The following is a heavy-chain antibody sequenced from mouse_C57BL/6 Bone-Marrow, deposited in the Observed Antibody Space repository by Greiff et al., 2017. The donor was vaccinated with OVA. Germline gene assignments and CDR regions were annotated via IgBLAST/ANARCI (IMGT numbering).Heavy chain of an antibody. J-gene: IGHJ2*01. CDR1: GYTFTSYG. Sequence: QVQLQQSGAELARPGASVKLSCKASGYTFTSYGISWVKQRTGQGLEWIGEIYPRSGNTYYNEKFKSKATLTVDKPSSTAYMQLSSLTSEDSAVYYCARGPSLGLYFDYWGQGTTLTVSS. V-gene: IGHV1-81*01. D-gene: IGHD4-1*01. CDR3: ARGPSLGLYFDY. CDR2: IYPRSGNT.